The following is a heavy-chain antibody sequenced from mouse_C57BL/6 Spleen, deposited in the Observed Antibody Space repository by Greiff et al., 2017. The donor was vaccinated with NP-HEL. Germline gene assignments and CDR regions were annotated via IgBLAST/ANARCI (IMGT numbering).Heavy chain of an antibody. CDR3: ARNYGSSYDYAMDY. CDR2: IRNKANGYTT. J-gene: IGHJ4*01. Sequence: EVQVVESGGGLVQPGGSLSLSCAASGFTFTDYYMSWVRQPPGKALEWLGFIRNKANGYTTEYSASVKGRFTISRDNSQSILYLQMNALRAEDSATYYCARNYGSSYDYAMDYWGQGTSVTVSS. D-gene: IGHD1-1*01. CDR1: GFTFTDYY. V-gene: IGHV7-3*01.